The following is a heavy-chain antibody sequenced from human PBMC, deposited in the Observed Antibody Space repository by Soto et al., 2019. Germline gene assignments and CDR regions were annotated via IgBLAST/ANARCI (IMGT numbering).Heavy chain of an antibody. Sequence: QLQLQESGPGVVKPSETLSLTCTVSGGSISSNEHYWGWIRQSPGKGLEWIGNIYYRGTTYYNPSLKTRVTISVDTSKNQIALKLSSVTAADTGVYYCARLRAGAAYYYYSYMDVWGKGTTVAVSS. CDR1: GGSISSNEHY. V-gene: IGHV4-39*01. CDR2: IYYRGTT. J-gene: IGHJ6*03. CDR3: ARLRAGAAYYYYSYMDV. D-gene: IGHD1-26*01.